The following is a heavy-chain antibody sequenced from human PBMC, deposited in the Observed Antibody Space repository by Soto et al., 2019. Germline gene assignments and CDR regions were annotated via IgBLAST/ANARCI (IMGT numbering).Heavy chain of an antibody. CDR2: ISYDGSNK. Sequence: GGSLRLSCAASGFTFSSYGMHWVRQAPGKGLEWVAVISYDGSNKYYADSVKGRFTISRDNSKNTLYLQMNSLRAEDTAVYYCARDQNSSGLFDYWGQGTLVTVSS. CDR1: GFTFSSYG. J-gene: IGHJ4*02. CDR3: ARDQNSSGLFDY. D-gene: IGHD3-22*01. V-gene: IGHV3-30*03.